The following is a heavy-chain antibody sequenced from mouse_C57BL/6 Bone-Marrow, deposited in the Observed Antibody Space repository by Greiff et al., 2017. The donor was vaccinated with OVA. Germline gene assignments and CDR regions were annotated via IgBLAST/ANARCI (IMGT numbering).Heavy chain of an antibody. Sequence: VKLMESGPGLVQPSQSLSITCTVSGFSLTSYGVHWVRQSPGKGLEWLGVIWSGGSTDYNAAFISRLSISKDNSKSQVFFKMNSLQADDTAIYYCARNDYGKPLYFDYWGQGTTLTVSS. CDR3: ARNDYGKPLYFDY. CDR1: GFSLTSYG. D-gene: IGHD1-1*01. CDR2: IWSGGST. J-gene: IGHJ2*01. V-gene: IGHV2-2*01.